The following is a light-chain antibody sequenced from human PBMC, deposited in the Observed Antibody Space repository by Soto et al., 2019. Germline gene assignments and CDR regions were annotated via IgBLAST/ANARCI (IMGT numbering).Light chain of an antibody. Sequence: EIVLTQSPGTLSLSPGERATLSCRASQSVSNNYLAWDQQKPGQAPRLLIYGASNRATGLADRCSGSGSGTDFTLTISRLEPEDFAVYYCQQYCSSGTFGQGTKVEIK. CDR3: QQYCSSGT. V-gene: IGKV3-20*01. J-gene: IGKJ1*01. CDR1: QSVSNNY. CDR2: GAS.